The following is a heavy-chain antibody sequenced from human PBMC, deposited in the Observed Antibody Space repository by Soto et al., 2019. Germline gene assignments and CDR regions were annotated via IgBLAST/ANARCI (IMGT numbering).Heavy chain of an antibody. V-gene: IGHV4-59*08. CDR2: IYYSGST. D-gene: IGHD1-26*01. Sequence: SETLSLTCTVSGGSISSYYWSWIRQPPGKGLEWIGYIYYSGSTNYNPSLKSRDTISVDTSKNQFSLKLSSVTAADTAVYYCASSYLFQPFDYWGQGTLVTVSS. CDR3: ASSYLFQPFDY. J-gene: IGHJ4*02. CDR1: GGSISSYY.